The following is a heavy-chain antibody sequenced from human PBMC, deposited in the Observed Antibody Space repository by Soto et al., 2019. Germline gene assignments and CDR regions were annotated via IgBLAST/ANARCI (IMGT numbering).Heavy chain of an antibody. V-gene: IGHV3-9*01. Sequence: EVQLVESGGGLVQPGRSLRLSCAASGFTFDDYAMHWVRQAPGKGLEWVSGISWNSGSIGYADSVKGRFTISRDNAKNSLYLQMNSLRAEDTALYYCAKPGDSSGWALDYWGQGTLVTVSS. CDR1: GFTFDDYA. D-gene: IGHD3-22*01. CDR2: ISWNSGSI. CDR3: AKPGDSSGWALDY. J-gene: IGHJ4*02.